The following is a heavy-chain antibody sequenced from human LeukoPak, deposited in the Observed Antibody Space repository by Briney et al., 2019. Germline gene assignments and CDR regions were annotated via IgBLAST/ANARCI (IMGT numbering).Heavy chain of an antibody. Sequence: ASVKVSCKASGYTFTSYGISWVRQAPGQGLEWMGWISAYNGNTNYAQKLQGRVTMTTDTSTSTAYMELRSLRSDDTAVYYCAKDRDILTGYYQSQFDYWGQGTLVTVSS. CDR3: AKDRDILTGYYQSQFDY. J-gene: IGHJ4*02. D-gene: IGHD3-9*01. CDR2: ISAYNGNT. V-gene: IGHV1-18*01. CDR1: GYTFTSYG.